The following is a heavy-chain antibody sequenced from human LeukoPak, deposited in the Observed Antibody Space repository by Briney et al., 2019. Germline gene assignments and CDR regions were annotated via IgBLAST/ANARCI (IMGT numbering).Heavy chain of an antibody. D-gene: IGHD4-11*01. CDR3: AKDDSATVTTGFFDS. Sequence: PGGSLRLSCAASGFTFDDYAMHWVRQAPGKGLEWVSGISWNSGSIGYADSVKGRFTISRDNAKNSLYLQMNSLRAEDTALYYCAKDDSATVTTGFFDSWGQGTLVTVSS. CDR1: GFTFDDYA. V-gene: IGHV3-9*01. CDR2: ISWNSGSI. J-gene: IGHJ4*02.